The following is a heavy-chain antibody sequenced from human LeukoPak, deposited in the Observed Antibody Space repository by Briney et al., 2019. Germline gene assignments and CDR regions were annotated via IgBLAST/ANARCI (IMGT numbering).Heavy chain of an antibody. J-gene: IGHJ4*02. CDR1: GGSISSGSYY. CDR2: IYTSGST. Sequence: SETLSLTCTVSGGSISSGSYYWSWIRQPAGKGLEWIGCIYTSGSTNYNPSLKSRVTISVDTSKNQFSLKLSSVTAADTAVYYCARFSGSYPWGYYFDYWGQGTLVTVSS. D-gene: IGHD1-26*01. CDR3: ARFSGSYPWGYYFDY. V-gene: IGHV4-61*10.